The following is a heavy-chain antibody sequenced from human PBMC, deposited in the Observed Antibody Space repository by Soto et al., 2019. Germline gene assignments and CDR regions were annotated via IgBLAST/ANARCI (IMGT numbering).Heavy chain of an antibody. CDR3: TSSYSTSSSPDY. CDR1: GGSMINYY. J-gene: IGHJ4*02. D-gene: IGHD6-6*01. CDR2: VYHSGST. Sequence: SETLSLTCSVSGGSMINYYCNWSRHPPGRGLEWIGYVYHSGSTNYNPSLKSRVSMSVDVSRNHFSLTLHSVTAADTAVYFCTSSYSTSSSPDYWGQGTLVTVSS. V-gene: IGHV4-59*01.